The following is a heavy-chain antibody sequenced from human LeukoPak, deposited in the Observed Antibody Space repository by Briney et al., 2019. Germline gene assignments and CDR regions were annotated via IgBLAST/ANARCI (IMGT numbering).Heavy chain of an antibody. D-gene: IGHD5-18*01. J-gene: IGHJ4*02. V-gene: IGHV3-66*02. CDR3: AKGNGYSYGRYYFDY. Sequence: GGSLRLSCAASGFTVSSNYMSWVRQAPGKGLVWGSVIYSGGTSYYADSVKGRFTISRDNSKNTLFLQMNSLRAEDTAVYYCAKGNGYSYGRYYFDYWGQGTLVTVSS. CDR1: GFTVSSNY. CDR2: IYSGGTS.